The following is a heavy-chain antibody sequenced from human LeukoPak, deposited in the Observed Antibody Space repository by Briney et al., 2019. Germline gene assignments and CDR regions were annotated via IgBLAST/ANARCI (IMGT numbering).Heavy chain of an antibody. J-gene: IGHJ4*02. Sequence: GGSLRLSCAASGFTFSSYGMHWVRQAPGKGLEWVAVIWYDGSNKYYADSVKGRFTISRDNSKNTLYLQMSSLRAEDTAVYYCASSGSYYYFDYWGQGTLVTVSS. V-gene: IGHV3-33*01. CDR1: GFTFSSYG. CDR2: IWYDGSNK. CDR3: ASSGSYYYFDY. D-gene: IGHD1-26*01.